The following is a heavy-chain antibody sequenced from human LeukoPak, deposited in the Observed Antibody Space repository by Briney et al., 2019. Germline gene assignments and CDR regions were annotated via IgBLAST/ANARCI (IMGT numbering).Heavy chain of an antibody. CDR3: ASNYYYDSSGYFI. CDR2: ISSSSSTI. V-gene: IGHV3-48*01. D-gene: IGHD3-22*01. J-gene: IGHJ4*02. CDR1: GFTSSSYS. Sequence: GGSLRLSCAASGFTSSSYSMNWVRQAPGKGLEWVSYISSSSSTIYYADSVKGRFTISRDNSKNTLYLQMNSLRAEDTAVYYCASNYYYDSSGYFIWGQGTLVTVSS.